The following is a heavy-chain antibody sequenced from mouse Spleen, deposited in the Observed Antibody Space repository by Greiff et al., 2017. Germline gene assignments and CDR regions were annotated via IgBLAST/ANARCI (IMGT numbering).Heavy chain of an antibody. CDR3: ARSTTAVYYYAMDY. CDR2: INPYNDGT. V-gene: IGHV1-14*01. Sequence: EVQLQQSGPELVKPGASVKMSCKASGYTFTSYVMHWVKQKPGQGLEWIGYINPYNDGTKYNEKFKGKATLTSDKSSSTAYMELSSLTSEDSAVYYCARSTTAVYYYAMDYWGQGTSVTVSS. J-gene: IGHJ4*01. CDR1: GYTFTSYV. D-gene: IGHD1-2*01.